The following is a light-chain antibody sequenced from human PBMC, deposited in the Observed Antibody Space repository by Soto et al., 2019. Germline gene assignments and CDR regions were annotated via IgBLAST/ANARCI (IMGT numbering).Light chain of an antibody. CDR2: AAS. Sequence: DIQMTQSPSSLSASVGDRVTITCRASQSISSYLNWYQQKPGKAPKLLIYAASSLQSGVPSRFSGSGSGTDFTLTISNLQPEDFATYYCQQSYSTLYTFGQETKMEIK. J-gene: IGKJ2*01. V-gene: IGKV1-39*01. CDR1: QSISSY. CDR3: QQSYSTLYT.